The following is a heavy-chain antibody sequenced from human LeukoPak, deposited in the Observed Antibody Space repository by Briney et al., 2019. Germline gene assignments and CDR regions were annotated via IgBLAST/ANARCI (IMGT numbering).Heavy chain of an antibody. J-gene: IGHJ5*02. CDR1: GGSISSGGYS. Sequence: SETLSLTCAVSGGSISSGGYSWSWIRQPPGTGLEWIGYIYYSGSTYYNPSLKSRVTISVDTSKNQFSLKLSSVTAADTAVYYCAREGLGTRHWFDPWGQGTLVTVSS. V-gene: IGHV4-30-4*07. CDR2: IYYSGST. D-gene: IGHD7-27*01. CDR3: AREGLGTRHWFDP.